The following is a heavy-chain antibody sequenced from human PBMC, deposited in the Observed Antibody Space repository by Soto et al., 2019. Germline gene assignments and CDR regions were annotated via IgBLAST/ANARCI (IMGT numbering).Heavy chain of an antibody. D-gene: IGHD6-6*01. Sequence: GGSLRLSCAASGFTFSSYAMSWVRQAPGKGLEWVSAISGSGGSTYYADSVKGRFTISRDNSKNTLYLQMNSLRAEDTAVYYCAKSPPSPDYYYYYGMDVWGQGTTVTVSS. CDR1: GFTFSSYA. J-gene: IGHJ6*02. CDR3: AKSPPSPDYYYYYGMDV. CDR2: ISGSGGST. V-gene: IGHV3-23*01.